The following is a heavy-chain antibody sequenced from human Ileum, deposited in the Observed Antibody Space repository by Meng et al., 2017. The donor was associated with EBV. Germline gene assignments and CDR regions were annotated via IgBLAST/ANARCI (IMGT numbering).Heavy chain of an antibody. CDR3: AVNLGGDYGSGSYPYGGHYFDS. J-gene: IGHJ4*02. V-gene: IGHV1-18*01. D-gene: IGHD3-10*01. Sequence: QVQLVGAGAEVHNPGASVKVSVKASGYRFTSFGISWLRQAPGQGLEWMGWISAYNGDTNYAQRFQDRVTMTTDTSTTTAYMELRSLRSDDTAVYYCAVNLGGDYGSGSYPYGGHYFDSWGQGTLVTVSS. CDR1: GYRFTSFG. CDR2: ISAYNGDT.